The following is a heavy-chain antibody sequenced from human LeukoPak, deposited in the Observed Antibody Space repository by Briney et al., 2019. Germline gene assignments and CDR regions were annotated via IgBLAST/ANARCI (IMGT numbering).Heavy chain of an antibody. V-gene: IGHV4-38-2*02. CDR2: IYHSGST. J-gene: IGHJ5*02. Sequence: SETLSLTCTVSGYSISSGYYWGWIRQPPGKGLEWIGSIYHSGSTYYNPSLKSRVTISVDTSKNQFSLKLSSVTAADTAVYYCARVSYSPGNWFDPWGQGTLVTVSS. D-gene: IGHD3-10*01. CDR1: GYSISSGYY. CDR3: ARVSYSPGNWFDP.